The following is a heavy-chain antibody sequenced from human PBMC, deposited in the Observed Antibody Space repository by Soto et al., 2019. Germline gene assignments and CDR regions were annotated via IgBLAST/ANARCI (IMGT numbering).Heavy chain of an antibody. CDR2: IDPSDSYT. J-gene: IGHJ5*02. V-gene: IGHV5-10-1*01. Sequence: GESLKISCKGSGYSFTSYWISWVRQMPGKGLEWMGRIDPSDSYTKYSPSFQGHVTMSADKSISTAYLQWSSLKASDTAIYYCAKGYSSSWYWLDPWGQGTLVTVSS. CDR1: GYSFTSYW. D-gene: IGHD6-13*01. CDR3: AKGYSSSWYWLDP.